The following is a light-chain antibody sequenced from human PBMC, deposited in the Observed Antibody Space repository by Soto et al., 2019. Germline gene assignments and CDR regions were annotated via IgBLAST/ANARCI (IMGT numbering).Light chain of an antibody. CDR3: QQRSNWRVT. V-gene: IGKV3-11*01. J-gene: IGKJ4*01. CDR1: QSVNIY. CDR2: DAS. Sequence: EIVFTQSPATLSLSPVEGATLSCRASQSVNIYLAWYQQKPGQAPRLLIYDASNRATGIPARFSGSGSGTDFTLTISSLEPEDIAVYYCQQRSNWRVTFGGGTKVDIK.